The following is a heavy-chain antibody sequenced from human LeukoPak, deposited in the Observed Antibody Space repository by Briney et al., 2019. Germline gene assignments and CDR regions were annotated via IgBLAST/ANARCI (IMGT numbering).Heavy chain of an antibody. V-gene: IGHV3-64*01. CDR1: GFAFGTYA. J-gene: IGHJ4*02. Sequence: PGGSLRLSCAASGFAFGTYAMNWVRQAPGKGLEFVSAISTNGDSIFYGNSVEGRFTISRDNSKNTLYLQMGGLRAEDMAVYYCARANYHFSAYDYWGQGALVTVSS. D-gene: IGHD4/OR15-4a*01. CDR3: ARANYHFSAYDY. CDR2: ISTNGDSI.